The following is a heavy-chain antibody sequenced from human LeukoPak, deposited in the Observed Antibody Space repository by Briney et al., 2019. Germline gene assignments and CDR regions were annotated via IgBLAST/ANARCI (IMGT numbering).Heavy chain of an antibody. Sequence: GGSLRLSCVASGFTFSDYYMSWIRQAPGKGLEWVSYISSSGHSIYYADSVKGRLTISRDNVKNALYLQMNSLRAEDTAVYYCARSRVVDAAFFDYWGQGTLATVSS. J-gene: IGHJ4*02. CDR2: ISSSGHSI. V-gene: IGHV3-11*01. D-gene: IGHD2-15*01. CDR1: GFTFSDYY. CDR3: ARSRVVDAAFFDY.